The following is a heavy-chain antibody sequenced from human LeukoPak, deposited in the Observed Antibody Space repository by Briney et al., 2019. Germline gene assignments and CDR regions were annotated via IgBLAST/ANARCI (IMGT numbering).Heavy chain of an antibody. V-gene: IGHV3-30*18. J-gene: IGHJ4*02. CDR1: GFTFSSYG. CDR3: AKGRDGTFDY. CDR2: ISYDGSNK. Sequence: GGSLRLSCAASGFTFSSYGMHWVRQAPGKGLEWVAVISYDGSNKYYADSVKGRFTISRDNSKNTLYLQMNSLRAEDTAAYYCAKGRDGTFDYWGQGTLVTVSS. D-gene: IGHD5-24*01.